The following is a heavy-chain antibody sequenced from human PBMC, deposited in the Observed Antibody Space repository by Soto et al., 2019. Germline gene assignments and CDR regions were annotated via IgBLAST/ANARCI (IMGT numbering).Heavy chain of an antibody. D-gene: IGHD3-3*01. V-gene: IGHV3-23*01. CDR1: GFTFTSYA. Sequence: EVHLLESGGGLVQPGGSLRLSCSASGFTFTSYAMSWVRQAPGKGLEWVSGISGSGGDTKSADSVKGRFTISRDNFKNMLYLQMNTRRAEDTAVYYCAKHDFWSLYNCGLDSWGQGTLVTVSS. J-gene: IGHJ4*02. CDR3: AKHDFWSLYNCGLDS. CDR2: ISGSGGDT.